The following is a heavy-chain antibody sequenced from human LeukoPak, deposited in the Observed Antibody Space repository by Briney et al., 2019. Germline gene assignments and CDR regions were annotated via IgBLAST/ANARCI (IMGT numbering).Heavy chain of an antibody. CDR2: IWYDGSNK. CDR1: GFTFSSYG. J-gene: IGHJ5*02. Sequence: GRSLRLSCAASGFTFSSYGMHWVRQAPGKGLEWVAVIWYDGSNKYYADSVKGRFTISRDNSKNTLYLQMNSLRAEDTAVYYCAREVITMVRGAAVHWFDPWGQGTLVTVSS. CDR3: AREVITMVRGAAVHWFDP. V-gene: IGHV3-33*01. D-gene: IGHD3-10*01.